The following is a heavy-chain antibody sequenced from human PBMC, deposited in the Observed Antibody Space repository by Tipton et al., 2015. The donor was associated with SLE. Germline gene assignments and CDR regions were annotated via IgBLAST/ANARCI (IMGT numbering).Heavy chain of an antibody. J-gene: IGHJ4*02. V-gene: IGHV4-39*07. Sequence: TLSLTCTVSGGFISSSSYFWAWIRQSPGKGLEWIGEINYSGSTNYNPSLQSRVTISVDTSKNQFSLNLSSVTAADTAVYYCARDRDSSTTYDYWGQGTLVTVSS. CDR3: ARDRDSSTTYDY. CDR1: GGFISSSSYF. CDR2: INYSGST. D-gene: IGHD2-2*01.